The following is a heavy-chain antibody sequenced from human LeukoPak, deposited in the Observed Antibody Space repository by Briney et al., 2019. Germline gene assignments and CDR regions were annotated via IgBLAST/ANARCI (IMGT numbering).Heavy chain of an antibody. D-gene: IGHD1-26*01. CDR3: ATNRVGTYDRPFDI. Sequence: PSETLSLTCIVSGGSINSHYWSWIRQPPGKGLEWIGDIHYTGTTKYNPSVKSRVTISIDTSKNQFSLELSSVTATDTAVYFCATNRVGTYDRPFDIWGQGTMVTVAS. CDR1: GGSINSHY. V-gene: IGHV4-59*08. J-gene: IGHJ3*02. CDR2: IHYTGTT.